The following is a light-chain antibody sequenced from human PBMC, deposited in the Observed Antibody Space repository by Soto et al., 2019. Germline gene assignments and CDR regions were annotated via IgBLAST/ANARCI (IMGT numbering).Light chain of an antibody. CDR1: QSISSSS. Sequence: EFVLTQSPGTLSLSPVERATLSCRASQSISSSSLAWYQQKPGQAPRLLIYDASSRAAGIPDSFSGSGSGTDFTLTISRLEPEDFAVYYCQHYGSSSLTFGGGTKVDNK. V-gene: IGKV3-20*01. CDR3: QHYGSSSLT. CDR2: DAS. J-gene: IGKJ4*01.